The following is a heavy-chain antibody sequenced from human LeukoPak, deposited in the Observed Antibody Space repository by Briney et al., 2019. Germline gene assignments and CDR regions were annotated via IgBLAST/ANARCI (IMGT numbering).Heavy chain of an antibody. J-gene: IGHJ3*02. V-gene: IGHV3-23*01. CDR3: ACGRYDAFDI. Sequence: GGPLRLSCAASGFTFSSYAMSWVRQAPGRGPEWVSAISGSGGSTYYADSVKGRFTISRDNSKNTLYLQMNSLRAEDTAVYYCACGRYDAFDIWGQGTMVTVSS. CDR2: ISGSGGST. D-gene: IGHD2-21*01. CDR1: GFTFSSYA.